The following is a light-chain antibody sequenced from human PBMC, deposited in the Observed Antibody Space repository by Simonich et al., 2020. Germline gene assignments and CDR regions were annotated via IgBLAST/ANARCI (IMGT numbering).Light chain of an antibody. CDR2: WAS. V-gene: IGKV4-1*01. CDR1: QSVLYSSNNKNY. Sequence: DIVMTQSPDSLAVSLGERATINCKSSQSVLYSSNNKNYLAWYQQKPGQPTKLLIYWASTREYGVPDRFSGSGSGTDFPLTISSLQAEDVAVYYCQQYYSTPFTFGPGTKVDIK. CDR3: QQYYSTPFT. J-gene: IGKJ3*01.